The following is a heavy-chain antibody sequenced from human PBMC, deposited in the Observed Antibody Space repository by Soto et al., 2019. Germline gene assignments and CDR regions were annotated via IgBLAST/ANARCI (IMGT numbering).Heavy chain of an antibody. J-gene: IGHJ5*02. Sequence: QVQLVESGGGVVQPGRSLRLSCAASGFTFSSYGMHWVRQAPGKGLEWVAVISYDGSNKYYADSVKGRFTISRDNSKNTLYLQMNSLRAEDTAVYYCATMDIVVVPAAIRFNGFDPWGQGTLVTVSS. D-gene: IGHD2-2*03. CDR2: ISYDGSNK. CDR3: ATMDIVVVPAAIRFNGFDP. CDR1: GFTFSSYG. V-gene: IGHV3-30*03.